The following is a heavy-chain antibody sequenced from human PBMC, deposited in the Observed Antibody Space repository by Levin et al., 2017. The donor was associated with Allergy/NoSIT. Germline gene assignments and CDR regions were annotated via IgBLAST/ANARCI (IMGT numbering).Heavy chain of an antibody. J-gene: IGHJ6*02. Sequence: ASVKVSCKASGYTFTSYDINWVRQATGQGLEWMGWMNPNSGNTGYAQKFQGRVTMTRNTSISTAYMELSSLRSEDTAVYYCARVESSGWYGRGGYYYGMDVWGQGTTVTVSS. CDR3: ARVESSGWYGRGGYYYGMDV. CDR1: GYTFTSYD. CDR2: MNPNSGNT. V-gene: IGHV1-8*01. D-gene: IGHD6-19*01.